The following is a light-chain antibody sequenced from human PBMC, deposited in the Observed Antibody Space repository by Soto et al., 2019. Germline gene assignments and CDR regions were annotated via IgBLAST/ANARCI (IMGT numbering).Light chain of an antibody. V-gene: IGKV3-11*01. J-gene: IGKJ1*01. CDR3: QQRSHWPRT. CDR2: DVS. CDR1: QNISSY. Sequence: IVLPHSTATLSLSPLTTASISCLASQNISSYLIWYQQKPGQAPRLLIYDVSNRATGIPARFSGSGSGTDFSLTISSLEPEDFAVYYCQQRSHWPRTFGQGTMVDIK.